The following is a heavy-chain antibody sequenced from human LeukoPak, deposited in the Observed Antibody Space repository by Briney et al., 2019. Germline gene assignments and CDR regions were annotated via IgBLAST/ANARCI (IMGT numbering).Heavy chain of an antibody. D-gene: IGHD2-15*01. V-gene: IGHV4-39*07. CDR3: ARVPRGVVIAADAFDI. CDR1: GGSISSSSYY. Sequence: PSETLSLTCTVSGGSISSSSYYWGWIRQPPGKGLEWIGSIYYSGSTYYNPSLKSRVTISVDRSKNQFSLKLRSVTAADTAVYYCARVPRGVVIAADAFDIWGQGTMVTVSS. CDR2: IYYSGST. J-gene: IGHJ3*02.